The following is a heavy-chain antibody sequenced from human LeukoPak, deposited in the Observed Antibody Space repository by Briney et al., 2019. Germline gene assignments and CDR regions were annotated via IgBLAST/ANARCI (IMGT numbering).Heavy chain of an antibody. CDR3: ANLIAGYFDY. J-gene: IGHJ4*02. Sequence: PGRSLRLSCAASGFTFSSHAMSWVRQAPGKGLEWVSTISVSGGSTYYADSVKGRFTISRDNSKNTLYLQMNSLRAEDTAVYYCANLIAGYFDYWGQGTLVTASS. V-gene: IGHV3-23*01. D-gene: IGHD1-1*01. CDR2: ISVSGGST. CDR1: GFTFSSHA.